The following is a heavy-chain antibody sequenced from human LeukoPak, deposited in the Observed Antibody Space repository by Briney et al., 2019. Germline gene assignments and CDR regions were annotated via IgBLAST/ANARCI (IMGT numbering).Heavy chain of an antibody. CDR2: IIPIFGTA. CDR3: AYRSGRNGASDH. V-gene: IGHV1-69*13. J-gene: IGHJ4*02. D-gene: IGHD4-17*01. Sequence: SVKVSCKASGGTFSSYAISWGRQAPGQGLEWMGGIIPIFGTANYAQKFQGRVTITADESTSTAYMELSSLRSEDTAVYYCAYRSGRNGASDHWGQEPLVTVSS. CDR1: GGTFSSYA.